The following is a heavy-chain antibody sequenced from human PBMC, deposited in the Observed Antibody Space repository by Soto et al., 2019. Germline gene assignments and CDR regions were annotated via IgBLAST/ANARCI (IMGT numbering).Heavy chain of an antibody. V-gene: IGHV4-38-2*02. CDR2: IYHTGSP. CDR3: ARDNYYYDGSGYTIFDY. Sequence: DTLYLSSAGSDSSIGSGSYWGWIRQSPGTALESIGSIYHTGSPFQKPSLKTRVSITMDTSKNQFSLELTSVTAADTGLYYCARDNYYYDGSGYTIFDYWGQGTPVTVSS. D-gene: IGHD3-22*01. J-gene: IGHJ4*02. CDR1: DSSIGSGSY.